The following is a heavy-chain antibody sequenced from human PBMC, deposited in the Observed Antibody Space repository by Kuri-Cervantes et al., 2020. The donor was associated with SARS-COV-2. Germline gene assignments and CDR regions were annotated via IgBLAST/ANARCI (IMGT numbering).Heavy chain of an antibody. CDR3: ARQNWSYYFDY. V-gene: IGHV4-59*12. J-gene: IGHJ4*02. Sequence: SETLSLTCTVSGGSISSYYWSWIRQPPGKGLEWIGYIYYSGSTNYNPSLKSRVTMSVDTSKNQFSLKLSSVTAADTAVYYCARQNWSYYFDYWGQGTLVTVSS. CDR1: GGSISSYY. CDR2: IYYSGST. D-gene: IGHD1-1*01.